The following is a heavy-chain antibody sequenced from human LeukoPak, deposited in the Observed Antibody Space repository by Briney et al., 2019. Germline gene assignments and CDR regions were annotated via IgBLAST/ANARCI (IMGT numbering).Heavy chain of an antibody. D-gene: IGHD3-10*01. Sequence: SETLSLTCTVSGGSISSHYWTWIRQPPGKGLEWIGYIFDTGRTKCNPSLESRVTISRDTSKNQFSLKLSSVTAADTAVYYCARHSYYYGSGTYFFDYWGQGTLVTVSS. V-gene: IGHV4-59*08. CDR1: GGSISSHY. CDR3: ARHSYYYGSGTYFFDY. J-gene: IGHJ4*02. CDR2: IFDTGRT.